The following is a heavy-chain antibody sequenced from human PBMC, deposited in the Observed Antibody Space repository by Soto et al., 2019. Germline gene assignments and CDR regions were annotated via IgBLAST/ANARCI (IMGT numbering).Heavy chain of an antibody. D-gene: IGHD6-13*01. CDR2: IYYGGTS. J-gene: IGHJ5*02. V-gene: IGHV4-39*01. Sequence: SETLSLTCTVSGGSISNTSYYWGWVRQPPGKGLEWIGHIYYGGTSYSNPSLKGRVSLSVDTSKNQFFLKLNSVTAADTAVYYCVASLAASGLNWLDPWGRGTLVTVSS. CDR1: GGSISNTSYY. CDR3: VASLAASGLNWLDP.